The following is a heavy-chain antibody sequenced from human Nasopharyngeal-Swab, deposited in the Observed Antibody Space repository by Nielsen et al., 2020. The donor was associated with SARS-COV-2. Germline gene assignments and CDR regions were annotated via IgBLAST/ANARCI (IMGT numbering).Heavy chain of an antibody. CDR2: INHSGST. D-gene: IGHD3-16*01. CDR3: ARRTGGRGFDY. J-gene: IGHJ4*02. Sequence: WIRQPPGRGLEWIGEINHSGSTNYNPSLKSRVTISVDTSKNQFSLTLSSVTAADTAVYYCARRTGGRGFDYWGQGTLVTVSS. V-gene: IGHV4-34*01.